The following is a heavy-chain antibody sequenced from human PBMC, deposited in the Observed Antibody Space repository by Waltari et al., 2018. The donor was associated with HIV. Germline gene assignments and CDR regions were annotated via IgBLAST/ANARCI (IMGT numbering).Heavy chain of an antibody. D-gene: IGHD3-10*01. CDR3: ATGVRYYGP. J-gene: IGHJ5*02. V-gene: IGHV3-53*01. CDR1: NFTIPHSP. CDR2: SYPDDTP. Sequence: EVLLTESGVRLIQTGGSLGLSCVASNFTIPHSPVTWVRQASGGPLGLVAVSYPDDTPHYADSVRGRFTISRVRSRTSVLLLMNGLFADDTAIYYCATGVRYYGPWGQGTRVTVSS.